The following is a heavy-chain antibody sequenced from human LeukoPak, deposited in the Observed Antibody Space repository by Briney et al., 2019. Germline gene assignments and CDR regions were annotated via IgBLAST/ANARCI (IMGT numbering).Heavy chain of an antibody. V-gene: IGHV1-8*01. Sequence: ASVKVSCKASGYTFSSYDINWVRQATGQGPEWMGWRNPNSGNTGYAQKFQGRVSMTRNTAISTAYMELSLRSEDTAVYYCAIVSPTVHAFDIWGQGTMVTVSS. CDR3: AIVSPTVHAFDI. J-gene: IGHJ3*02. D-gene: IGHD4-11*01. CDR1: GYTFSSYD. CDR2: RNPNSGNT.